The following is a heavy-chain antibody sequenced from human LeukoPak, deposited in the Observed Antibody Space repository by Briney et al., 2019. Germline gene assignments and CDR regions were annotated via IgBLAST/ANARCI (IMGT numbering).Heavy chain of an antibody. CDR2: ISYDGSNK. J-gene: IGHJ4*02. D-gene: IGHD3-22*01. V-gene: IGHV3-30-3*01. CDR1: GFTFSSYA. Sequence: GGSLRLSCAASGFTFSSYAMHWVRQAPGKGLEWVAVISYDGSNKYYADSVKGRFTISRDNSKNTLYLQMNSLRAEDTAVYYCAKDLDSSGSHYWGQGTLVTVSS. CDR3: AKDLDSSGSHY.